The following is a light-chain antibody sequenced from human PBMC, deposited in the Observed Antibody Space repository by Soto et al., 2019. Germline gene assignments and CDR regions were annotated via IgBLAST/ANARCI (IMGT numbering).Light chain of an antibody. CDR1: QSISSY. V-gene: IGKV1-39*01. J-gene: IGKJ1*01. CDR3: QHSYSSSWT. CDR2: AAS. Sequence: DIQMTQSPSSLSASVGDRVTITCRASQSISSYLNWYQQKPGKAPNLLIYAASSLQSGVPSRFSGSGSGTDFTLTISSLQPEDFATYYCQHSYSSSWTFGQGTTVEIK.